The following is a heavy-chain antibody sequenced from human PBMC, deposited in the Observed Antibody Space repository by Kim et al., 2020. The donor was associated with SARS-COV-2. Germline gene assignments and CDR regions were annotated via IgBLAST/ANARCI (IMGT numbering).Heavy chain of an antibody. V-gene: IGHV1-24*01. CDR3: ATFAVAGHPDWFDP. Sequence: ASVKVSCKVSGYTLTELSMHWVRQAPGKGLEWMGGFDPEDGETIYAQKFQGRVTMTEDTSTDTAYMELSSLRSEDTAVYYCATFAVAGHPDWFDPWGQGTLVTVSS. J-gene: IGHJ5*02. D-gene: IGHD6-19*01. CDR1: GYTLTELS. CDR2: FDPEDGET.